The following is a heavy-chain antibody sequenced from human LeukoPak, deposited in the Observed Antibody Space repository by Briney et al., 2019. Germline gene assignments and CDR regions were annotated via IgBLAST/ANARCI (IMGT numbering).Heavy chain of an antibody. D-gene: IGHD5-18*01. Sequence: ASVKVSCKASGYTFTSYYMHWVRQATGQGLEWMGWMNPNSGNTGYAQKFQGRVTMTRNTSISTAYMELSSLRSEDTAVYYCARVDGGYSYGYYYYYYMDVWGKGTTVTISS. CDR3: ARVDGGYSYGYYYYYYMDV. CDR2: MNPNSGNT. J-gene: IGHJ6*03. CDR1: GYTFTSYY. V-gene: IGHV1-8*02.